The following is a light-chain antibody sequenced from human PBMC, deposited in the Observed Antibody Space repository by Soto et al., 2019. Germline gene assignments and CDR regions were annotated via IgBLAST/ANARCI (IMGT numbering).Light chain of an antibody. Sequence: QSVLTQPPSASGSPGRSVTISCTGTSTDVGAYNYVSWYQQHPGKAPKLMIYAVSKRPSGVPDRFSGSKSGNTASLTVSGLQADDEADYYCSSYVGNNNLVFGGGTKLTVL. CDR2: AVS. J-gene: IGLJ2*01. V-gene: IGLV2-8*01. CDR3: SSYVGNNNLV. CDR1: STDVGAYNY.